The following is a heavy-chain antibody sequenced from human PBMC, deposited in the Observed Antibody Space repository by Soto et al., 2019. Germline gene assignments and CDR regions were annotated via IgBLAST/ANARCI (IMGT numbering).Heavy chain of an antibody. CDR1: GFTFSTYG. D-gene: IGHD5-18*01. J-gene: IGHJ4*02. CDR3: AREGDQYSYGKKPFDY. CDR2: IWYDGSNK. V-gene: IGHV3-33*01. Sequence: GGSLRLSCAASGFTFSTYGMHWVRQAPGKGLEWVAVIWYDGSNKYYADSVKGRFTISSDNSKNTLYLQMNSLRDEDTAVYYCAREGDQYSYGKKPFDYWGQGTLVTVSS.